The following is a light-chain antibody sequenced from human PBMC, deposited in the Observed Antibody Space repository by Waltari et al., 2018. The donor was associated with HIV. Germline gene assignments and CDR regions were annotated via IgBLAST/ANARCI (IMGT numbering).Light chain of an antibody. CDR1: QSLLHSNGYNY. J-gene: IGKJ1*01. V-gene: IGKV2-28*01. Sequence: DIVMTQSPLSLPVTPGEPASIPCRSSQSLLHSNGYNYLDWYLQKPGQSPQLLIYLGSNRASGVPDRFSGSGSGTHFTLKISRVEAEDVGVYYCMQALQTPRTFGQGTKVEIK. CDR2: LGS. CDR3: MQALQTPRT.